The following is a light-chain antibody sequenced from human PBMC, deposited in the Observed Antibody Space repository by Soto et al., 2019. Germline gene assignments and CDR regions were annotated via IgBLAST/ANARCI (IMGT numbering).Light chain of an antibody. V-gene: IGKV3-20*01. J-gene: IGKJ4*01. CDR2: GAS. CDR3: QQYGSTPLT. CDR1: QSVSRNY. Sequence: EIVLTPSPGTLSLSPVERATLSCRASQSVSRNYVAWYQQKPGQSPRLLIYGASNRASGIPDRFSGSASGADFTLSIARLEPEDFAMYYCQQYGSTPLTFGGGTKVDIK.